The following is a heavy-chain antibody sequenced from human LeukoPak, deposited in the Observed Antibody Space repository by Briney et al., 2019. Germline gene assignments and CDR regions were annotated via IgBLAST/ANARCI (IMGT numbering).Heavy chain of an antibody. CDR2: ISGSGGST. J-gene: IGHJ5*02. D-gene: IGHD3-3*01. CDR1: GFTFSSYA. V-gene: IGHV3-23*01. Sequence: PGGSLRLSCAASGFTFSSYAMSWVRQAPGKGLEWVSAISGSGGSTYYADSVKGRFTISRDNSKNTLYLQMNSLRAEDTAVYYCARPLPYYDFWSGYYSPIDPWGQGTLVTVSS. CDR3: ARPLPYYDFWSGYYSPIDP.